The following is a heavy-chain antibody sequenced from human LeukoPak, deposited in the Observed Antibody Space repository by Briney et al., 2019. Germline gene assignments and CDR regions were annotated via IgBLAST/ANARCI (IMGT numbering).Heavy chain of an antibody. D-gene: IGHD1-1*01. CDR1: GFTFSSYA. CDR3: AKIGGIAYNWNDDWFDP. Sequence: GGSLRLSCAASGFTFSSYAMHWVRQAPGKGLEWVSAISGSGGSTYYADSVKGRFTISRDNSKNTLYLQMNSLRAEDTAVYYCAKIGGIAYNWNDDWFDPWGQGTLVTVSS. V-gene: IGHV3-23*01. CDR2: ISGSGGST. J-gene: IGHJ5*02.